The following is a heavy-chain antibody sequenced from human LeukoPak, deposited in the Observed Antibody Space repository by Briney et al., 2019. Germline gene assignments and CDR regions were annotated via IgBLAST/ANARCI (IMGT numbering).Heavy chain of an antibody. CDR3: ATADSSGWEGYFDY. J-gene: IGHJ4*02. D-gene: IGHD6-19*01. CDR2: IIPIFGTA. V-gene: IGHV1-69*05. Sequence: SVKVSCKASGGTFSSYAISWVRQAPGQGLEWMGRIIPIFGTANYAQKFQGRVTITTDESTSTAYMEPSSLRSEDMAVYYCATADSSGWEGYFDYWGQGTLVTVSS. CDR1: GGTFSSYA.